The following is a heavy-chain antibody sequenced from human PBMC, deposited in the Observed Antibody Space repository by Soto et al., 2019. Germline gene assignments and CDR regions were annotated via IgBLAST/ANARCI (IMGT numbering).Heavy chain of an antibody. CDR1: GYTFTGYY. Sequence: AAVKVSCKASGYTFTGYYMHWVRQAPGQGLEWMGWINPNSGGTNYAQKFQGRVTMTRDTSISTAYMELSRLRSDDTAVYYCARERRGQYQLLDYYYYGMDVWGQGTTVTVSS. D-gene: IGHD2-2*01. V-gene: IGHV1-2*02. J-gene: IGHJ6*02. CDR2: INPNSGGT. CDR3: ARERRGQYQLLDYYYYGMDV.